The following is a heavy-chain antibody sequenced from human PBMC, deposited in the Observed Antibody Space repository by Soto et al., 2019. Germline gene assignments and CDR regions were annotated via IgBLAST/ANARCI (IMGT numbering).Heavy chain of an antibody. V-gene: IGHV4-59*08. D-gene: IGHD3-10*01. Sequence: PSETLSLTCTVSGGSISPYYWSWIHQPPGKGMECIGFTSYSGTTYYNTSLWSRVSMSVDTSKNQFSLHVNCVTAADTAVYYCARNNYGSGRTYFDYWGQGTLVTVSS. CDR1: GGSISPYY. CDR3: ARNNYGSGRTYFDY. J-gene: IGHJ4*02. CDR2: TSYSGTT.